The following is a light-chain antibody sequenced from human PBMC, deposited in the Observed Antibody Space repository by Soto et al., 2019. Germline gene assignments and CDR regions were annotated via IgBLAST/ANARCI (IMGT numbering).Light chain of an antibody. J-gene: IGKJ2*01. CDR2: WAS. Sequence: DIVMTQSPDSLAVSLGERATINCKSSQTVLYSSNNKNYLAWYLQKPGQPPKLLIYWASTRESGVPDRFSGSGSGTDFTLTISSLQAEDVAVYYCQQYYSTPHTSGQGTKLEIK. CDR3: QQYYSTPHT. V-gene: IGKV4-1*01. CDR1: QTVLYSSNNKNY.